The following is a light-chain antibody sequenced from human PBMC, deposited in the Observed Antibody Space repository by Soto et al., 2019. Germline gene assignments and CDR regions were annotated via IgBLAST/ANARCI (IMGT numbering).Light chain of an antibody. CDR1: SSDVGGYDY. V-gene: IGLV2-14*03. CDR3: SSYTNSITHV. J-gene: IGLJ3*02. CDR2: GVS. Sequence: QSVLTQPASVSGSPGQSITISYTGTSSDVGGYDYVSWYQQHPGKAPKLMIYGVSNRPSGVSNRFSGSKSGNTASLTISGLQAEDEADYYCSSYTNSITHVFGGGTKLTVL.